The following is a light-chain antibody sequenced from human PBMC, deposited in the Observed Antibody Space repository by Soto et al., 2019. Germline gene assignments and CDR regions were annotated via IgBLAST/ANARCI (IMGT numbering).Light chain of an antibody. J-gene: IGLJ3*02. V-gene: IGLV1-44*01. CDR1: SSNIGSDT. CDR3: AAWDDRLNGPV. CDR2: SNN. Sequence: QSVLTQPPSASETPGQRVTISCSGSSSNIGSDTVNWYQQLPGTAPKLLIYSNNQRPSGVPDRFCGSKSGTSASLAISGLQSEDEADYYCAAWDDRLNGPVFGGGTKLTVL.